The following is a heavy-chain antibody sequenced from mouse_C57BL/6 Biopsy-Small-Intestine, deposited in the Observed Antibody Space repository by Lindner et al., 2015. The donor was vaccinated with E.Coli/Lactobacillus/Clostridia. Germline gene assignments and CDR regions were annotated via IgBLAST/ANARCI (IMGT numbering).Heavy chain of an antibody. Sequence: VQLQESGAELVKPGASVKISCKASGYAFSSYWMNWVKQRPGKGLEWIGQIYPGDGDTDYNGKFKGKAKLTADKSSSIAFMQFSSLTSEDSAVYFCSRGGYGSSYGYFDVWGTGTTVTVSS. CDR2: IYPGDGDT. CDR3: SRGGYGSSYGYFDV. D-gene: IGHD1-1*01. J-gene: IGHJ1*03. CDR1: GYAFSSYW. V-gene: IGHV1-80*01.